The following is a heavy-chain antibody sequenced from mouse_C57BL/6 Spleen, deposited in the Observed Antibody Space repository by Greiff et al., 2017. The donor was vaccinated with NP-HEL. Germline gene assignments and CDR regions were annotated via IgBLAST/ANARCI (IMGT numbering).Heavy chain of an antibody. J-gene: IGHJ2*01. V-gene: IGHV14-4*01. CDR2: IDPENGDT. CDR3: IITTLDY. D-gene: IGHD1-1*01. CDR1: GFNIKDDY. Sequence: EVHLVESGAELVRPGASVKLSCTASGFNIKDDYMHWVKQRPEQGLEWIGWIDPENGDTEYASKFQGKATITADTSSNTAYLQLSSLTSEDTAVYYCIITTLDYWGQGTTLTVSS.